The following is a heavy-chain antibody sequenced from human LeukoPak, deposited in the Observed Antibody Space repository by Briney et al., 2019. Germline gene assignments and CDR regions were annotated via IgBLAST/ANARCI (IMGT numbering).Heavy chain of an antibody. Sequence: GGSLRLSCAASGFTFSSYEMNWVRQAPGKGLEWVSYISTSGNSIYYADSVKGRFTISRDNAKNSLFLQMNSLRAEDTAVYYCARGLLLWFGDGRAFDIWGQGTMVTVSS. CDR3: ARGLLLWFGDGRAFDI. V-gene: IGHV3-48*03. CDR2: ISTSGNSI. D-gene: IGHD3-10*01. CDR1: GFTFSSYE. J-gene: IGHJ3*02.